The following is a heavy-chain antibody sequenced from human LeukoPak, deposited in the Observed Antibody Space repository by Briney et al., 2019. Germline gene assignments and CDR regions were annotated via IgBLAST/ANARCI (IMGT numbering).Heavy chain of an antibody. D-gene: IGHD3-22*01. V-gene: IGHV3-21*01. J-gene: IGHJ4*02. CDR1: GFTFSSYS. CDR2: ISSSSYI. CDR3: ARDRRFPYYYDSSGYYFDY. Sequence: GGSLRLSCAASGFTFSSYSMNWVRQALGKGLEWVSSISSSSYIYYADSVKGRFTISRDNAKNSLYLQMNSLSAEDTAVYYCARDRRFPYYYDSSGYYFDYWGQGTLVTVSS.